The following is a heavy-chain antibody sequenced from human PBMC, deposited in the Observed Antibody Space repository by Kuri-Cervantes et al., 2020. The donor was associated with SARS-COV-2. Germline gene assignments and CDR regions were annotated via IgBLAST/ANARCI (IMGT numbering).Heavy chain of an antibody. Sequence: GESLKISCAASGFRFSDYYMSWIRQAPGKGLEWVSYISDSGRYINHADSVKGRLTISRDNAKNSVDLQMNSLRADDTAIYFCARAHSMGADNWGQGTPVTVSS. J-gene: IGHJ4*02. CDR2: ISDSGRYI. V-gene: IGHV3-11*05. CDR1: GFRFSDYY. CDR3: ARAHSMGADN. D-gene: IGHD3-16*01.